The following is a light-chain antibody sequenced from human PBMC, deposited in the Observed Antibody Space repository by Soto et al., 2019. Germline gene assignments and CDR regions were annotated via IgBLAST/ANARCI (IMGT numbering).Light chain of an antibody. CDR3: CSYAGISTVV. CDR1: SNDVGSYNL. CDR2: EGS. J-gene: IGLJ3*02. Sequence: QSALTQPASVSGSPGQSITISCTGTSNDVGSYNLVSWYQQHPGKAPKLMIYEGSKRPSGVSNRFSGSKSGNTASLTISGLQAEDESDYYCCSYAGISTVVFGGGTKVTVL. V-gene: IGLV2-23*01.